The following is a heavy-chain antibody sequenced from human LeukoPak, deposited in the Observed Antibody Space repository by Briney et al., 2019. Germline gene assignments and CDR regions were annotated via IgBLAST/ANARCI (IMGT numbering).Heavy chain of an antibody. D-gene: IGHD3-3*01. CDR3: ARGLFYYDFWSGYPYYYYYGMDV. CDR2: INHSGST. V-gene: IGHV4-34*01. J-gene: IGHJ6*02. Sequence: SETLSLTCAVYGGSFSGYYWSWIRQPPGKGLEWIGEINHSGSTNYSPSLKSRVTISVDTSKNQFSLKLSSVTAADTAVYYCARGLFYYDFWSGYPYYYYYGMDVWGQGTTVTVSS. CDR1: GGSFSGYY.